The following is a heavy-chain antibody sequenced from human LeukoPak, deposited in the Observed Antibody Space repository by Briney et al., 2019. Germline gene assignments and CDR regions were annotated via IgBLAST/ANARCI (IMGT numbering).Heavy chain of an antibody. J-gene: IGHJ4*02. CDR2: INPNSGGT. CDR3: ARAIVVVPAALVGY. V-gene: IGHV1-2*02. Sequence: ASVKVSCKASGYTFTGYYMHWVRQAPGQGLEWMGWINPNSGGTNYAQKFQGRVTMTRDTSISTAYMELSRLRPDDTAVYYCARAIVVVPAALVGYWGQGTLVTVSS. D-gene: IGHD2-2*01. CDR1: GYTFTGYY.